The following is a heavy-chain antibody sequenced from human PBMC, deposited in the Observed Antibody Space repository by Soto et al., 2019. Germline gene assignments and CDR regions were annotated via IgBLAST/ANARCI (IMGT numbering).Heavy chain of an antibody. Sequence: PSETLSLTCAVYGGSFSGYYWSWIRQPPGKGLEWIGEINHSGSTNYNPSLKSRVTISVDTSKNQFSLKLSSVTAADTAVYYCASTGYSYGFWRQGTLVTVSS. J-gene: IGHJ4*02. CDR3: ASTGYSYGF. CDR1: GGSFSGYY. D-gene: IGHD5-18*01. CDR2: INHSGST. V-gene: IGHV4-34*01.